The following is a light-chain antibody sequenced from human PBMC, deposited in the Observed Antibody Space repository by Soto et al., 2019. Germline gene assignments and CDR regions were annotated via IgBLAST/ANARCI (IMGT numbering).Light chain of an antibody. CDR2: GAS. Sequence: EIVLTQSPVTLSLSPGVRATLSCRASQSVSSSYLAWYQQKPGQAPRLLIYGASSRATGIPDRFSGSGSGTDFTLTISRLEPEDFAVYYCQQYGSSPKTFGHGTKVDIK. CDR3: QQYGSSPKT. J-gene: IGKJ1*01. CDR1: QSVSSSY. V-gene: IGKV3-20*01.